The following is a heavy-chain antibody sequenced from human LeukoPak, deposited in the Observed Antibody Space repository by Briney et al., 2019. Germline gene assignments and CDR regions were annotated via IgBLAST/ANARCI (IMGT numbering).Heavy chain of an antibody. CDR3: AKRQGPDSGSYDYFDP. CDR2: IHSSGYT. D-gene: IGHD1-26*01. CDR1: GGSISSYY. V-gene: IGHV4-4*09. J-gene: IGHJ5*02. Sequence: SETLSLTCTVSGGSISSYYWSWIRQPPGQGLEWIAYIHSSGYTNYNASLKSRVTISVDTSKNQFSLKVTSVTAADTAVYYCAKRQGPDSGSYDYFDPWGQGTLVTVSS.